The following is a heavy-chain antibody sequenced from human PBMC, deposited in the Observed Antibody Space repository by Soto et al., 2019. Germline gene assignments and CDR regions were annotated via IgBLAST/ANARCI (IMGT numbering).Heavy chain of an antibody. D-gene: IGHD2-8*02. J-gene: IGHJ4*02. CDR3: ARWGGLSCSGAVCFKKPFDY. Sequence: QVQLVQSGAEVKRPESSMKVSCKPSGGTFNNYAINWVRQAPGQGLEWMGAIIPSSGTTTYAQKFQGRVTITADKSTSTVYMDLSSLRSEDTAVYYCARWGGLSCSGAVCFKKPFDYWGQGTLVTVSS. V-gene: IGHV1-69*06. CDR2: IIPSSGTT. CDR1: GGTFNNYA.